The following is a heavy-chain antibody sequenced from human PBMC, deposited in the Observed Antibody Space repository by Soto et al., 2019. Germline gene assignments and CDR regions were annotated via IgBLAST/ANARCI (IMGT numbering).Heavy chain of an antibody. CDR2: ISYDGSNK. CDR1: GFTFSSYA. V-gene: IGHV3-30-3*01. J-gene: IGHJ6*02. CDR3: ARISAAAGIYYYYCMDV. Sequence: QVQLVESGGGVVQPGRSLRLSCAASGFTFSSYAMHWVRQAPGKGLEWVAVISYDGSNKYYADSVKGRFTISRDNSKNTLYLQMNSLRAEDTAVYYCARISAAAGIYYYYCMDVWGQGTTVTVSS. D-gene: IGHD6-13*01.